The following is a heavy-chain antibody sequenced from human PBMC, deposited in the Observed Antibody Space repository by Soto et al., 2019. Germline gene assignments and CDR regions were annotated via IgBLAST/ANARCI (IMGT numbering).Heavy chain of an antibody. V-gene: IGHV4-59*01. J-gene: IGHJ6*02. Sequence: SETLSLTCTVSGGSISSYYWSWIRQPPGKGLEWIGYIYYSGSTNYNPSLKSRVTISVDTSKNQFSLKLSSVTAADTAVYYCARGPQWELPYGMDVWGQGTTVTVSS. D-gene: IGHD1-26*01. CDR3: ARGPQWELPYGMDV. CDR1: GGSISSYY. CDR2: IYYSGST.